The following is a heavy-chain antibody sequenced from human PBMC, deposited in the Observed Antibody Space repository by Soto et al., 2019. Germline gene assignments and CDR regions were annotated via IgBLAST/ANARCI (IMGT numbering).Heavy chain of an antibody. D-gene: IGHD2-21*02. CDR2: INPNSGGT. CDR3: AKDSYRLPWFGS. V-gene: IGHV1-2*04. CDR1: GYTFTCYY. Sequence: ASVKVSCKASGYTFTCYYMHWVRQAPGQGLEWMGWINPNSGGTNYAQKFQGWVTMTRDTPISTAYMELNSLRAEDTAVYYCAKDSYRLPWFGSWGQGTLVTVSS. J-gene: IGHJ5*01.